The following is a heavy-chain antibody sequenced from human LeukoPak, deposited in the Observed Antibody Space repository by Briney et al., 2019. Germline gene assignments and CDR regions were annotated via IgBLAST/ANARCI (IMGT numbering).Heavy chain of an antibody. Sequence: ASVKLSCKASGYTFTGYYMHWVRQAPGQGLEWMGWINPNSGGTNYAQKFQGRVTMTRDTSISTAYMELSRLRSDDTAVYYCARAPKYCSSTSCYHFDYWGQGTLVTVSS. J-gene: IGHJ4*02. CDR2: INPNSGGT. CDR3: ARAPKYCSSTSCYHFDY. D-gene: IGHD2-2*01. CDR1: GYTFTGYY. V-gene: IGHV1-2*02.